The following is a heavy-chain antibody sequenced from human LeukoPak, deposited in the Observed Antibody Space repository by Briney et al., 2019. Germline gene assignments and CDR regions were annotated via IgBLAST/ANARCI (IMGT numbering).Heavy chain of an antibody. J-gene: IGHJ4*02. Sequence: SETLSLTCAVYGGSFSGYYWSWIRQPPGKGLEWIGEVNHSGSTNYNPSLKSRVTISVDTSKNQFSLKLSSVTAADTAVYYCARGRVYIAAFDYWGQGTLVTVSS. D-gene: IGHD6-13*01. V-gene: IGHV4-34*01. CDR3: ARGRVYIAAFDY. CDR1: GGSFSGYY. CDR2: VNHSGST.